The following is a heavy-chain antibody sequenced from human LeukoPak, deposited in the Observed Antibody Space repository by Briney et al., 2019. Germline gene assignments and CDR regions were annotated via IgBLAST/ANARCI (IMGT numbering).Heavy chain of an antibody. D-gene: IGHD1-1*01. V-gene: IGHV3-23*01. J-gene: IGHJ4*02. CDR3: TGGFGHNWSPFEN. CDR1: GFAFSDYA. Sequence: GGSLRLSCATSGFAFSDYAMTWVRQAPGKGLAWVSVITNNGGGTYYADSVKGRFTISRDNAKNTLSLQMNSLTDDDTALYYCTGGFGHNWSPFENWGQGALVTVSS. CDR2: ITNNGGGT.